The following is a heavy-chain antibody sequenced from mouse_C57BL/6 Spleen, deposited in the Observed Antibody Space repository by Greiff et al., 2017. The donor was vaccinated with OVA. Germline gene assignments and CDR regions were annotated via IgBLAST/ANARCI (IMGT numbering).Heavy chain of an antibody. V-gene: IGHV1-64*01. CDR2: IHPNSGST. D-gene: IGHD4-1*01. CDR1: GYTFTSYW. J-gene: IGHJ3*01. CDR3: ARRLGEGGFAY. Sequence: QVQLQQPGAELVKPGASVKLSCKASGYTFTSYWMHWVKQRPGQGLEWIGMIHPNSGSTNYNEKFKSKATLTVDKSSSTAYMQLSSLTSEDSAVYYCARRLGEGGFAYWGQGTLVTVSA.